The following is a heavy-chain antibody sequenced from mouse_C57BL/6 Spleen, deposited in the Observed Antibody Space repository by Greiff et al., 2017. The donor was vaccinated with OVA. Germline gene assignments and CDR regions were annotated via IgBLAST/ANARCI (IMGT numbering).Heavy chain of an antibody. CDR3: TPYYYGYYFDY. V-gene: IGHV6-3*01. D-gene: IGHD1-1*01. CDR1: GFTFSNYW. CDR2: IRLKSDNYAT. Sequence: EVKVEESGGGLVQPGGSMKLSCVASGFTFSNYWMNWVRQSPEKGLEWVAQIRLKSDNYATHYAESVKGRFTISRDDSKSSVYLQMNNLRAEDTGIYYCTPYYYGYYFDYWGQGTTLTVSS. J-gene: IGHJ2*01.